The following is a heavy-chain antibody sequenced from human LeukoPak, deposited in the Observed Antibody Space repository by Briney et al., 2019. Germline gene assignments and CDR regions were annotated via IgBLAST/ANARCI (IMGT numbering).Heavy chain of an antibody. D-gene: IGHD3-22*01. CDR3: ARFSLYDNSGYYSWLFDF. Sequence: GGSLRLSCAASGFTFSTSWMSWVRQAPGKGLEWVANIQQDGSAKYYVDSVKGRFTISRDNAKNSLYLQMNSLRAEDTAVYYCARFSLYDNSGYYSWLFDFSGQGTLVTVFS. CDR1: GFTFSTSW. CDR2: IQQDGSAK. J-gene: IGHJ4*02. V-gene: IGHV3-7*01.